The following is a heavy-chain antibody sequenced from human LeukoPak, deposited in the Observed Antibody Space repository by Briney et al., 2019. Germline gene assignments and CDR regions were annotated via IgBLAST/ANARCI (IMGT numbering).Heavy chain of an antibody. CDR3: AGSVRRRLAGSEFDC. J-gene: IGHJ4*02. CDR1: GGTFSSYA. Sequence: SVKVSCKASGGTFSSYAISWVRQAPGQGLEWMGGIIPIFGTANYAQKFQGRVTITADESTSTAYMELSSLRSEDTAVYYCAGSVRRRLAGSEFDCWGQGTLVTVSS. V-gene: IGHV1-69*01. CDR2: IIPIFGTA. D-gene: IGHD3-16*01.